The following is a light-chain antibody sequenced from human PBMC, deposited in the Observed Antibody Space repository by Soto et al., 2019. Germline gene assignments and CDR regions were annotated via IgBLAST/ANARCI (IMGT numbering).Light chain of an antibody. V-gene: IGKV4-1*01. Sequence: DLVMTQAPDSLAVSLGERSTINCKSSQTVLYNSNNKNHLGWFQQKPGHPPKLLIYGASTRASGVPDRFSGSGSGTDFTLTISSLQAEDVAVYYCQQYYSTPWTFGQGTKVDIK. CDR1: QTVLYNSNNKNH. CDR2: GAS. J-gene: IGKJ1*01. CDR3: QQYYSTPWT.